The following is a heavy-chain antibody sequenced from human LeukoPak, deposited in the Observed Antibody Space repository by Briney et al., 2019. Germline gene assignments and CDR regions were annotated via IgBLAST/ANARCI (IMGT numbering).Heavy chain of an antibody. J-gene: IGHJ5*02. Sequence: SGTLSLTCAVSGGSISSSNWWSWVRQPPGKGLEWIGEIYHSGSTNYNPSLKSRVTISVDKSKNQFSLKLSSVTAADTAVYYCARTSSGYKGSFDPWGQGTLVTVSS. CDR3: ARTSSGYKGSFDP. CDR1: GGSISSSNW. D-gene: IGHD3-22*01. V-gene: IGHV4-4*02. CDR2: IYHSGST.